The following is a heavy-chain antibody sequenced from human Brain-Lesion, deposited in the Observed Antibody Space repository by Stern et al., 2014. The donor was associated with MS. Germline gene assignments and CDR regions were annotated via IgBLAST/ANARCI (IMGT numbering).Heavy chain of an antibody. CDR2: IYYSGNT. CDR3: AGEEDIRYCSGGSCTGNWFDP. J-gene: IGHJ5*02. V-gene: IGHV4-39*01. D-gene: IGHD2-15*01. CDR1: GGSVSSTSYA. Sequence: VQLEESGPGLVKPSETLSLTCTVAGGSVSSTSYAWAWIRQPPGKGLEWIGTIYYSGNTYSSPSLKSRLTLSLATSQNQVSLRLRSVTAADTAVYYCAGEEDIRYCSGGSCTGNWFDPWGQGTLVTVSS.